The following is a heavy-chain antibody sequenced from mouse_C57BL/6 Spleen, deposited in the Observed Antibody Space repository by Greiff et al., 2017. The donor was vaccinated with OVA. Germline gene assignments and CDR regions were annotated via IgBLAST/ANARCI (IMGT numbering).Heavy chain of an antibody. CDR1: GFTFSSYA. Sequence: EVKLMESGGGLVKPGGSLKLSCAASGFTFSSYAMSWVRQTPEKRLEWVATISDGGSYTYYPDNVQGRFTISRDNAKNNLYLQMSHLKSEDTAMYYCAREQIYYDYDYAMDYWGQGTSVTVSS. V-gene: IGHV5-4*01. J-gene: IGHJ4*01. CDR2: ISDGGSYT. D-gene: IGHD2-4*01. CDR3: AREQIYYDYDYAMDY.